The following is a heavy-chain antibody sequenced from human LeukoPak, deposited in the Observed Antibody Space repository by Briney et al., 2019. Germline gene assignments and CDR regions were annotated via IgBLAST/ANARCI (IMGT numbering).Heavy chain of an antibody. V-gene: IGHV3-48*01. Sequence: GGSLRLSCAASGFTFSSYSMNWVRQAPGKGLEWVSYISGSSGTRYYADSVKGRFTISRDNAKNSLYLQMDSLRAEDTAVYYCARAPYTSGWYRGDNDYWGQGTLVTVSS. D-gene: IGHD6-19*01. CDR3: ARAPYTSGWYRGDNDY. J-gene: IGHJ4*02. CDR2: ISGSSGTR. CDR1: GFTFSSYS.